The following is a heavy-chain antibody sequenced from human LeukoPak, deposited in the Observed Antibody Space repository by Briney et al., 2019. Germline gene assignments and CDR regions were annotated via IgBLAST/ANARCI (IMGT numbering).Heavy chain of an antibody. D-gene: IGHD3-10*01. CDR1: GFTFSSYA. V-gene: IGHV3-23*01. CDR3: AKDRAVRGLMGAGDY. J-gene: IGHJ4*02. Sequence: GGSLRLSCAASGFTFSSYAVSWARQVPGKGLEWVSSISGSGSTYYADSVKGRFTTSRDSSKNTLYLQMNSLRAEDAAVYYCAKDRAVRGLMGAGDYWGQGTLVTVSS. CDR2: ISGSGST.